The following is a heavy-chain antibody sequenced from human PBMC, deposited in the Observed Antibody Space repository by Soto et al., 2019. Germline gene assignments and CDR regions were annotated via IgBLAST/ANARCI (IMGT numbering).Heavy chain of an antibody. CDR3: ARDHRDYYYGMDV. V-gene: IGHV1-2*04. CDR1: GYTFTGYY. Sequence: ASVKVSCKASGYTFTGYYMHWVRRAPGQGLEWMGWINPNSGGTNYAQKFQGWVTMTRDTSISTAYMELSRLRSDDTAVYYCARDHRDYYYGMDVWGQGTTVTVSS. CDR2: INPNSGGT. J-gene: IGHJ6*02. D-gene: IGHD3-10*01.